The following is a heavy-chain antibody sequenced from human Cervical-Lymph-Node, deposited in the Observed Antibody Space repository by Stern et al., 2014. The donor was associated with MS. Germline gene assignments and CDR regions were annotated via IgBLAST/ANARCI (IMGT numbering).Heavy chain of an antibody. CDR2: VSSEGNSK. CDR3: ATQIWFDY. V-gene: IGHV3-30-3*01. CDR1: GFNFSHYA. Sequence: VQLVESGGGVVQQGRSLRLSCAVSGFNFSHYAMHWVRQAPGKGLEWVAAVSSEGNSKYHADSVRGRFTISRDNSKNTVYLQMNSLRDDDTAVYYCATQIWFDYWGQGPLVSVSS. J-gene: IGHJ4*02. D-gene: IGHD3-16*01.